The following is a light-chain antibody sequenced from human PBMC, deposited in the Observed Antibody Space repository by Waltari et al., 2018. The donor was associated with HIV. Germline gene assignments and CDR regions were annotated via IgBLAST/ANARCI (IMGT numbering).Light chain of an antibody. Sequence: EIVLTQSPATLSVSPGERATLSCRASQSVDTNLAWYQQKRGEAPRFLLSGASARANGIPDRFSGSGSGTEFTLTISSVQSEDVAVYYCQQYSSRPPLTFGGGTKV. V-gene: IGKV3-15*01. CDR2: GAS. J-gene: IGKJ4*01. CDR1: QSVDTN. CDR3: QQYSSRPPLT.